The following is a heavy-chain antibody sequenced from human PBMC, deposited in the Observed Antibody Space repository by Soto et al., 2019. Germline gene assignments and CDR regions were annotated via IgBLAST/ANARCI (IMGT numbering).Heavy chain of an antibody. D-gene: IGHD6-19*01. Sequence: GGSLRLSCAASGFTFSSYSMNWVRQAPGKGLEWVSSISSSSSYIYYADSVKGRFTISRDNAKNSLYLQMNGLRAEDTAVYYCARVQPSSAVAGLPDYWGQGTLVTVSS. V-gene: IGHV3-21*01. J-gene: IGHJ4*02. CDR3: ARVQPSSAVAGLPDY. CDR2: ISSSSSYI. CDR1: GFTFSSYS.